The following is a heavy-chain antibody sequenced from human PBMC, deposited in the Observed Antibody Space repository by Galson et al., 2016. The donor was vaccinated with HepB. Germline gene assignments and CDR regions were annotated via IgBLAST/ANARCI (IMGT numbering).Heavy chain of an antibody. CDR2: ISYDGSGK. V-gene: IGHV3-30*03. CDR3: AYPLNYNGYDYGAFDY. CDR1: GLAFKRYG. J-gene: IGHJ4*02. Sequence: SLRLSCAVSGLAFKRYGMHWVRQAPGKGLEWVAVISYDGSGKYYADSVKGRFTISKDNSKNTLYLQMSSLRREDTAVYYCAYPLNYNGYDYGAFDYWGQGSLVTVSS. D-gene: IGHD5-12*01.